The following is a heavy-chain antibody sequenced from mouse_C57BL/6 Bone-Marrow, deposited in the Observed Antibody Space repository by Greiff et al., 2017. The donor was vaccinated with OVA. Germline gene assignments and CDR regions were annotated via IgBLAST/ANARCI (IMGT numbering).Heavy chain of an antibody. Sequence: EVKLVESGGGLVKPGGSLKLSCAASGFTFSSYAMSWVRQTPEKRLEWVATISDGGSYTYYPDNVKGRFTISRDNAKNNLYLQMSHLKSEDTAMYYCARSQTAKATRFAYWGQGTLVTVSA. V-gene: IGHV5-4*03. CDR3: ARSQTAKATRFAY. D-gene: IGHD3-2*02. CDR2: ISDGGSYT. J-gene: IGHJ3*01. CDR1: GFTFSSYA.